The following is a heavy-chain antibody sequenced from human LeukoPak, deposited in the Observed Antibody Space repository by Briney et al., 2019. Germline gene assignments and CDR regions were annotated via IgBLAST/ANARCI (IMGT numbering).Heavy chain of an antibody. J-gene: IGHJ6*02. Sequence: ASVKVSCKASGYTFTSYGISWVRQAPGQGLEWMGWISAYNGNTNYAQKLQGRVTMTTDTSTSTAYMELRSLRSDDTAVYYCASGTLPAAIYYYYGMDVWGQGTTVTVSS. CDR3: ASGTLPAAIYYYYGMDV. CDR2: ISAYNGNT. V-gene: IGHV1-18*01. CDR1: GYTFTSYG. D-gene: IGHD2-2*01.